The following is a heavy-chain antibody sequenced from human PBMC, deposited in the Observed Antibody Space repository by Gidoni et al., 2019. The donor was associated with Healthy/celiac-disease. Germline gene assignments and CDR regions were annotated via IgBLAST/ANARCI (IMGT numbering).Heavy chain of an antibody. CDR1: GGSFSGYY. D-gene: IGHD1-20*01. CDR3: ARDGNIRGDDY. CDR2: INHSGST. V-gene: IGHV4-34*01. Sequence: QVQLQQWGAGLLMPSETLSLLCTVYGGSFSGYYWCWIRQPPGKGLEWIGEINHSGSTNYNPSLKSRVTISVDTSKNQFSLKLSSVTAADTAVYYCARDGNIRGDDYWGQGTLVTVSS. J-gene: IGHJ4*02.